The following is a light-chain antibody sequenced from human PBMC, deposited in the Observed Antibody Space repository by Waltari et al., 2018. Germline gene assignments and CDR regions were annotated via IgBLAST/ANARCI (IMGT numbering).Light chain of an antibody. CDR3: QQYNGYPYT. J-gene: IGKJ2*01. Sequence: DIQMTQSPSTLPASVRDRVSITCRASQSISSWLAWYQQKPGKAPKLLIYKASSLESGVPSRFSGSRSGTEFTLTVSSLQPDDFATYYCQQYNGYPYTFGQGTKLEIK. CDR1: QSISSW. V-gene: IGKV1-5*03. CDR2: KAS.